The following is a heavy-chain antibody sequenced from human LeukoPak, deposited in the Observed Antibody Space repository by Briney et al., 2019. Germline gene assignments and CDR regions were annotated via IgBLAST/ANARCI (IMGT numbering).Heavy chain of an antibody. CDR2: ISGSGGST. V-gene: IGHV3-23*01. CDR1: GFTFSSYA. Sequence: PGGSLRLSRAASGFTFSSYAMSWVRQAPGKGLEWVSAISGSGGSTYYADSVKGRFTISRDNSKNTLYLQMNSLRAEDTAVYYCAKDWERSVAGTFDYWGQGTLVTVSS. D-gene: IGHD1/OR15-1a*01. CDR3: AKDWERSVAGTFDY. J-gene: IGHJ4*02.